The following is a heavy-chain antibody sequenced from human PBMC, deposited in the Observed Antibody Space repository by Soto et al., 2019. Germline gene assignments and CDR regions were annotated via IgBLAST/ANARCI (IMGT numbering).Heavy chain of an antibody. CDR3: AKDGGGYNYGYVMLDKYYYGMDV. D-gene: IGHD5-18*01. CDR2: ISSSSSYI. Sequence: GGSLRLSCAVSGFSFSNTNYCMNWVRQAPGKGLEWVSSISSSSSYIFYADSVKGRFTISRDNAKNTLFLQMNSLRAEDTAVYYCAKDGGGYNYGYVMLDKYYYGMDVWGQGTTVTVSS. J-gene: IGHJ6*02. CDR1: GFSFSNTNYC. V-gene: IGHV3-21*01.